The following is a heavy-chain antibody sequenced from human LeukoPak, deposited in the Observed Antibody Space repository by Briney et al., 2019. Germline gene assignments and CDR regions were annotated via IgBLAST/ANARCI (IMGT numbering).Heavy chain of an antibody. CDR1: GFTFSSYA. CDR2: ISYDGSNK. J-gene: IGHJ4*02. CDR3: ARAPGSGSPVDY. V-gene: IGHV3-30-3*01. Sequence: GGSLRLSCAASGFTFSSYAMHWVRQAPGKGLEWVAVISYDGSNKYYADSVKGRFTISRDNSKNTLYLQMNSLRAEDTAVYYCARAPGSGSPVDYWGQGTLVTVSS. D-gene: IGHD3-10*01.